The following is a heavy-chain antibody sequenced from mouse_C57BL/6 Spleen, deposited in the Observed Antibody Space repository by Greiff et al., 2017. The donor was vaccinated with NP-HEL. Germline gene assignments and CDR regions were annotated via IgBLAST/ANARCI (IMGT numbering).Heavy chain of an antibody. CDR1: GYSITSGYY. J-gene: IGHJ1*03. D-gene: IGHD1-1*01. CDR3: AREGNYYGSSPYFDV. Sequence: VQLQESGPGLVKPSQSLSLTCSVTGYSITSGYYWNWIRQFPGNKLEWMGYISYDGSNNYNPSLKNRISITRDTSKNQFFLKLNSVTTEDTATYYCAREGNYYGSSPYFDVWGTGTTVTVSS. V-gene: IGHV3-6*01. CDR2: ISYDGSN.